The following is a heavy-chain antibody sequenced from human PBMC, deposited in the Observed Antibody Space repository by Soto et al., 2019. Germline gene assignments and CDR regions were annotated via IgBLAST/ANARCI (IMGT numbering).Heavy chain of an antibody. J-gene: IGHJ3*02. CDR3: AREGLGSTKGAVDI. Sequence: QVPLVESGGGLVKPGGSLRLSCATSGFTFSDYYMTWIRQAPGKGLEWVSYISTSSSYTDYADSVKGRFTISRDNVKNSLYLQMSSLRAEDTAVYYCAREGLGSTKGAVDIWGLGTMVTGSS. CDR2: ISTSSSYT. CDR1: GFTFSDYY. V-gene: IGHV3-11*05. D-gene: IGHD1-26*01.